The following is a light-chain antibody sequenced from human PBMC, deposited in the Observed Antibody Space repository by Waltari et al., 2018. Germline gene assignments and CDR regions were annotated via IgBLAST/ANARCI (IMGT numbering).Light chain of an antibody. CDR2: GAS. J-gene: IGKJ3*01. CDR1: QRVGSN. Sequence: ETLLTQSPATLSVSPGNRATLSCRASQRVGSNLAWYHQRPGQPPRLLIYGASTRAIGVPDRFSGSGSGTQLTLTISSLQSEDFGIYYCQQYNDWPHTFGPGTKVDIK. CDR3: QQYNDWPHT. V-gene: IGKV3-15*01.